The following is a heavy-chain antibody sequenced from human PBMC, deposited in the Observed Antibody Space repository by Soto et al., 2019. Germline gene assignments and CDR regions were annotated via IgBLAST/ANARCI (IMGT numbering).Heavy chain of an antibody. V-gene: IGHV4-34*01. Sequence: PSETLSLTCAVYGGSFSGYYWSWIRQPPGKGLEWIGEINHSGSTNYNPSLKSRVTISVDTSKNQFSLKLSRLRSDDTAVYYCARGHPGGVQLWVRLFDYWGQGTLVTVS. J-gene: IGHJ4*02. D-gene: IGHD5-18*01. CDR1: GGSFSGYY. CDR2: INHSGST. CDR3: ARGHPGGVQLWVRLFDY.